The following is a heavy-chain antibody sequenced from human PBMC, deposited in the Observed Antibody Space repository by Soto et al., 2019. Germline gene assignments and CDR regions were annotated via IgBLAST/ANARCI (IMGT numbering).Heavy chain of an antibody. CDR3: AKEGDGATYSSPAFDI. CDR2: IATGVSNT. D-gene: IGHD2-15*01. V-gene: IGHV3-23*01. Sequence: EVQLLESGGGLVQPGGSLRLSCAASGFTVSTYAMSWVRQSPGKGLEWVSGIATGVSNTYYADSVKGRFTISRDISKNILYLQMNSLRAEDTAVYYCAKEGDGATYSSPAFDIWGQGSMVSVSS. J-gene: IGHJ3*02. CDR1: GFTVSTYA.